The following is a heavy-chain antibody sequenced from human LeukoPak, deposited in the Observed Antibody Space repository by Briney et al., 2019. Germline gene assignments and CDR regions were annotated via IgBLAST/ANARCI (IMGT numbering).Heavy chain of an antibody. D-gene: IGHD3-16*01. J-gene: IGHJ4*02. V-gene: IGHV3-48*01. CDR1: GFTFSSYS. Sequence: PGGSLRLSCAASGFTFSSYSMNWVRQAPGKGLEWVSYITSGSSTIYYADSVKGRFTISRDNAKNSLFLQMNSLRAEDTAVYYCGRDGGGDYWGQGTLVTVSS. CDR2: ITSGSSTI. CDR3: GRDGGGDY.